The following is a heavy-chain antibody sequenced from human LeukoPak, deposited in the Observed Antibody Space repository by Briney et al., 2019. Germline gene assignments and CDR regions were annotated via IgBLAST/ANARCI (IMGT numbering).Heavy chain of an antibody. D-gene: IGHD5-18*01. J-gene: IGHJ4*02. CDR3: ALSTATGRYFDY. CDR1: GFTFSDYY. CDR2: ISSSSSYT. Sequence: GGSLRLSCAASGFTFSDYYMSWIRQASGKGLEWVSYISSSSSYTNYADSVKGRFTISRDNAKNSLYLQMNSLRAEDTAVYYCALSTATGRYFDYWGQGTLVTVSS. V-gene: IGHV3-11*03.